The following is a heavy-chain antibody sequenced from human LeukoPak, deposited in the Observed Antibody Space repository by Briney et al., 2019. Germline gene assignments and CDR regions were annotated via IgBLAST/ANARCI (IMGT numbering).Heavy chain of an antibody. V-gene: IGHV3-7*01. CDR2: IKQHGSEK. J-gene: IGHJ4*02. D-gene: IGHD2/OR15-2a*01. CDR1: GFTFNYSW. CDR3: ARVGIDYLASYHFDQ. Sequence: GGSLRLSCAASGFTFNYSWMSWVRQAPGKGLQWVANIKQHGSEKSYLDSVKGRLTISRDNTKNSLFLQMNSLRAEDTAVYYCARVGIDYLASYHFDQWGQGTLVTVSS.